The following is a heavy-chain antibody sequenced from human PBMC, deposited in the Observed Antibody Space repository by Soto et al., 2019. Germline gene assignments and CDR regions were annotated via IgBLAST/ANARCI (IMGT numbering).Heavy chain of an antibody. V-gene: IGHV3-23*01. J-gene: IGHJ4*02. CDR1: GFTFSNYG. D-gene: IGHD2-15*01. CDR2: ISGSGGST. Sequence: GGSLRLSCAASGFTFSNYGMSWVRQAPGKGLEWVSAISGSGGSTYYADSVKGRFTISRGNSKSTLYLQMSSLRADDTALYYCAKTITGAATGHWGQGTLVTVSS. CDR3: AKTITGAATGH.